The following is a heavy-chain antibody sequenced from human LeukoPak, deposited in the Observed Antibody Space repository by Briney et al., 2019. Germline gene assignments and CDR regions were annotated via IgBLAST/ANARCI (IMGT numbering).Heavy chain of an antibody. CDR2: IYYSGST. CDR1: SGSLSSSNYY. J-gene: IGHJ6*03. D-gene: IGHD3-10*01. CDR3: ARHAIANYSGSGNYRRLYYYYMAV. Sequence: SETLSLTCTVSSGSLSSSNYYWGWIRQPPGKGLEWIGSIYYSGSTYYNPSLNSRVTISVDTSKNQFSLKLSSVTAADTAVYYCARHAIANYSGSGNYRRLYYYYMAVWGKGTTVTISS. V-gene: IGHV4-39*01.